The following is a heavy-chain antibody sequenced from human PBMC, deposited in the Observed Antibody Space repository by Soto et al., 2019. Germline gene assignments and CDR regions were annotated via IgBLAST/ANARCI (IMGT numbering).Heavy chain of an antibody. CDR3: ARLTLLKVPAANSVDY. J-gene: IGHJ4*02. D-gene: IGHD2-2*01. CDR2: ISAYNGNT. V-gene: IGHV1-18*01. CDR1: GYTFTSYG. Sequence: ASVKVSCKASGYTFTSYGISWVRQAPGQGLEWMGWISAYNGNTNYAQKLQGRVTMTTDTSTSTAYMELRSLRSDDTAVYYCARLTLLKVPAANSVDYWGQGTLVTVSS.